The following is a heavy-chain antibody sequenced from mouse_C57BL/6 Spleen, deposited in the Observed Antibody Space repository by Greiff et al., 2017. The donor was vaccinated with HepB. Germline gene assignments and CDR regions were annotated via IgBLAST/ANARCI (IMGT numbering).Heavy chain of an antibody. Sequence: VQLQESGTELVKPGASVKLSCKASGYTFTSYWMHWVKQRPGQGLEWIGNINPSNGGTNYNEKFKSKATLTVDKSSSTAYMQLSSLTSEDSAVYYCARHDYYGSKDYFDYWGQGTTLTVSS. CDR1: GYTFTSYW. CDR2: INPSNGGT. V-gene: IGHV1-53*01. D-gene: IGHD1-1*01. J-gene: IGHJ2*01. CDR3: ARHDYYGSKDYFDY.